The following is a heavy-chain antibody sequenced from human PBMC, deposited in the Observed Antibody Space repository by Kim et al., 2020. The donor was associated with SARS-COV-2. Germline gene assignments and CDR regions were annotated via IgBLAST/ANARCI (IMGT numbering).Heavy chain of an antibody. CDR3: ARGQRFRDLLPIDS. CDR1: GFSFTNYC. D-gene: IGHD3-10*01. J-gene: IGHJ4*02. Sequence: GGSLRLSCAASGFSFTNYCMNWVRQAPGKGLEWVSSISSVSSYIYYTASVKGRFTISRDNAKDSLYLQMNSLSAEDTAVYYCARGQRFRDLLPIDSWGQGTLVTVSS. V-gene: IGHV3-21*01. CDR2: ISSVSSYI.